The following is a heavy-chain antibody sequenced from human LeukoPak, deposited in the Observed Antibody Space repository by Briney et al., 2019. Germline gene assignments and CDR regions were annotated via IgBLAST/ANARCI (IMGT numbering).Heavy chain of an antibody. D-gene: IGHD2-15*01. Sequence: PSETLSLTCTVSGGSINNYYWDWIRQPPGKGLEWIGYIYYSGNTNYNPSLKSRVTISADTSKNQFSLKLNSVTAADTAVYYCARETQGFLDIWGQGTMVTFSS. CDR1: GGSINNYY. J-gene: IGHJ3*02. CDR2: IYYSGNT. V-gene: IGHV4-59*01. CDR3: ARETQGFLDI.